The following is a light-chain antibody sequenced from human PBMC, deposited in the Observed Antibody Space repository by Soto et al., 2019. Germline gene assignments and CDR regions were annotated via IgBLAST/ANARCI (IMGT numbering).Light chain of an antibody. CDR1: QSVSSSY. Sequence: EIVLTQSPGTLSLSPGERATLSCRASQSVSSSYLAWYQQKPGQAPRLLIYGASSRATGTPDRFSGSGSGTDFTLTISRLEPEDFAVYYCQQYGRSHTFGQGTRLEIK. CDR3: QQYGRSHT. J-gene: IGKJ5*01. CDR2: GAS. V-gene: IGKV3-20*01.